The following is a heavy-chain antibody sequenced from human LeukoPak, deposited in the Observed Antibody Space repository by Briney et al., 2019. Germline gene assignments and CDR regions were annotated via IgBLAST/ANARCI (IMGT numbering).Heavy chain of an antibody. CDR2: INSDGSTT. J-gene: IGHJ4*02. Sequence: PGGSLRLSCAASGFTFSSYWMHWVRQAPGKGLVWVSRINSDGSTTSYADSVKGRFTISRDNAKNSLFLQMNSLRAEDTAVYYCARRGNRLAGAGTDYWGQGTLVTVSS. V-gene: IGHV3-74*01. CDR1: GFTFSSYW. CDR3: ARRGNRLAGAGTDY. D-gene: IGHD6-13*01.